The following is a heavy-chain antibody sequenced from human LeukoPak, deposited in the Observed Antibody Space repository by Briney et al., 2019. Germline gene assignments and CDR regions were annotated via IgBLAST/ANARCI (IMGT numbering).Heavy chain of an antibody. Sequence: SETLSLTCTVSGGSISSGDYYWSWIRQPPGKGLEWIGYIYYSGSTYYNPSPKSRVAISVDTSKNQFSLKLSSVTAADTAVYYCASSYYVFWSGYSAEYFQQWGQGTLVTVSS. J-gene: IGHJ1*01. CDR2: IYYSGST. V-gene: IGHV4-30-4*01. D-gene: IGHD3-3*01. CDR1: GGSISSGDYY. CDR3: ASSYYVFWSGYSAEYFQQ.